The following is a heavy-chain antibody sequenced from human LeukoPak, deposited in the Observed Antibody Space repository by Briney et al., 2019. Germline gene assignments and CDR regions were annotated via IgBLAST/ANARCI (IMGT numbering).Heavy chain of an antibody. D-gene: IGHD5-18*01. CDR3: ARPPFMDAPMAFYWYFDL. CDR1: GFTFSGYS. Sequence: GGSLRLSCTASGFTFSGYSMSWVRQAPGKGLEWVSSIGSTSTYMYYADSVKGRFTISRDNAKNSLYLQMNSLRAEDTDVYYCARPPFMDAPMAFYWYFDLWGRGTLVTVSS. CDR2: IGSTSTYM. V-gene: IGHV3-21*01. J-gene: IGHJ2*01.